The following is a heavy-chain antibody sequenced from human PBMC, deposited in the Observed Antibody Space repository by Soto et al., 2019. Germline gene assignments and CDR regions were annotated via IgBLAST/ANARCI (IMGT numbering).Heavy chain of an antibody. CDR3: ARSLWFGDLH. D-gene: IGHD3-10*01. CDR2: IYWDNDK. V-gene: IGHV2-5*02. CDR1: GFSLSTTGVG. Sequence: QITLKESGPTLVKPTQTLTLTCSFSGFSLSTTGVGVGWIRQSPGKALEWLAIIYWDNDKRYSPSLKSRVTITKATSKNQVVLTVTNMDPVDTGTYYCARSLWFGDLHWGQGALVTVSS. J-gene: IGHJ4*02.